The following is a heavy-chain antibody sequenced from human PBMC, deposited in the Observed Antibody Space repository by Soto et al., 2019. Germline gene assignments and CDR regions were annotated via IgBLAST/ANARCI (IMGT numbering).Heavy chain of an antibody. Sequence: SETLSLTCTVSGGSISSYYWSWIRQPPGKGLEWSGYIYYSGSTNYNPSLKSRVTISVDTSKNQFSLKLSSVTAADTAVYYCARYRIAAAGTGWFDPWGQGTLVTVSS. CDR2: IYYSGST. V-gene: IGHV4-59*01. J-gene: IGHJ5*02. CDR3: ARYRIAAAGTGWFDP. D-gene: IGHD6-13*01. CDR1: GGSISSYY.